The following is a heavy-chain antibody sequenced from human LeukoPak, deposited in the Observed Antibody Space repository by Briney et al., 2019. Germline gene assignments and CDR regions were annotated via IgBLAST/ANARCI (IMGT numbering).Heavy chain of an antibody. D-gene: IGHD3-10*02. J-gene: IGHJ6*04. V-gene: IGHV3-48*03. CDR3: AELGITMIGGV. CDR1: GFTFSSYE. CDR2: ISSSGSTI. Sequence: GGSLRLSCAASGFTFSSYEMNWVRQAPGKGLEGVSYISSSGSTIYYADSVKGRFTISRDNAKNSLYLQMNSLRAEDTAVYYCAELGITMIGGVRGKGTTVTISS.